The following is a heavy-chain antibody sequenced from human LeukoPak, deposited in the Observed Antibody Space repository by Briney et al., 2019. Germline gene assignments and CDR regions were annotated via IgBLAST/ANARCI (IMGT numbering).Heavy chain of an antibody. CDR3: AKDHGRYCSGGSCYYFDY. CDR1: GFTFSSYA. Sequence: GGSLRLSCAASGFTFSSYAMSWVRQAPGKGLEWVSAISGSGGSTYYADSVKGRFTISRDNSKNTLYLQMNSLRAEDTAVYYCAKDHGRYCSGGSCYYFDYWGQGTLVTVSS. J-gene: IGHJ4*02. D-gene: IGHD2-15*01. V-gene: IGHV3-23*01. CDR2: ISGSGGST.